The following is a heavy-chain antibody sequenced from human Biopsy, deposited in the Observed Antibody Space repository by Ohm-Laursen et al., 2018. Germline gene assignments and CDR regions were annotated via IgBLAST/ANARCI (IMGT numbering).Heavy chain of an antibody. CDR2: IYYSGST. J-gene: IGHJ6*02. CDR3: ARATNSTGWPYYYFYGVDV. D-gene: IGHD2/OR15-2a*01. CDR1: GGSISSDY. V-gene: IGHV4-59*01. Sequence: GTLSLTCAVSGGSISSDYWSWIRQTPGKGLEWIGYIYYSGSTNYNPSLKSRVTISVDTSKNQFSLRLNSVTAADTAVYYCARATNSTGWPYYYFYGVDVWGQGTTVTVSS.